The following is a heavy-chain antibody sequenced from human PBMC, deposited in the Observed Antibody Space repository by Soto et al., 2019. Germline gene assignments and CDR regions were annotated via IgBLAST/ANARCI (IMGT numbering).Heavy chain of an antibody. V-gene: IGHV5-51*01. CDR3: ARLLAEYGASVGP. J-gene: IGHJ5*02. CDR1: GYSFPIYW. D-gene: IGHD6-6*01. CDR2: XXLGXSXT. Sequence: EGALKIACKGSGYSFPIYWISWVRQMPGKGLEXMGXXXLGXSXTXXXXXXQGQVTISAENSISAAYLQWSSLEASDTAIYYCARLLAEYGASVGPWGQGTLV.